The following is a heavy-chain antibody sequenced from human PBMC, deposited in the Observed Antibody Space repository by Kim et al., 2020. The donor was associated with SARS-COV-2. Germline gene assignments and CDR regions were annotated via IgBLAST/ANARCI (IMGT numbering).Heavy chain of an antibody. CDR3: ARGEDHSSGWFDGDNYYYYYGMDV. CDR1: GFTFSSYA. Sequence: GGSLRLSCAASGFTFSSYAMHWVRQAPGKGLEWVAVISYDGSNKYYADSVKGRFTISRDNSKNTLYLQMNSLRAEDTAVYYCARGEDHSSGWFDGDNYYYYYGMDVWGQGTTVTVSS. D-gene: IGHD6-19*01. J-gene: IGHJ6*02. V-gene: IGHV3-30-3*01. CDR2: ISYDGSNK.